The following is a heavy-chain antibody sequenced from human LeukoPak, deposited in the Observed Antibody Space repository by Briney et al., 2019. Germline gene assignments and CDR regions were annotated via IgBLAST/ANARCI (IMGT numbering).Heavy chain of an antibody. CDR1: GGTFISYA. V-gene: IGHV1-69*13. Sequence: ASVKVSCKASGGTFISYAISWVRQAPGQGLEWMGGIIPIFGTANYAQKFQGRVTITADESTSTAYMELSSLRSEDTAVYYCAREIAALAYFDYWGQGTLVTVSS. CDR2: IIPIFGTA. D-gene: IGHD6-6*01. J-gene: IGHJ4*02. CDR3: AREIAALAYFDY.